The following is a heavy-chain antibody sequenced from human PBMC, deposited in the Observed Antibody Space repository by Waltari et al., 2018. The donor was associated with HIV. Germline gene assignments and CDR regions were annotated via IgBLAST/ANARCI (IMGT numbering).Heavy chain of an antibody. V-gene: IGHV1-2*02. CDR3: VRGGTHP. CDR2: VNPKNGVA. D-gene: IGHD1-1*01. Sequence: QEQLVQSGAEVKRPGASVKVSCKAPGYSFNDYYIHWIRQAPGQGLESVGWVNPKNGVAHYAQKFEGRVTISSDTSSRTVYMDFRRLTSDDTAVFYCVRGGTHPWGQGTLITVSS. J-gene: IGHJ5*02. CDR1: GYSFNDYY.